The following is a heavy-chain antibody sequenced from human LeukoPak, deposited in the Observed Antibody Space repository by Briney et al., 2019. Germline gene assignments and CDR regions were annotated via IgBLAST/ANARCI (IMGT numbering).Heavy chain of an antibody. D-gene: IGHD1-14*01. Sequence: NASETLSLTCAVYGGSFRDYYRSWIRQPPGKGLEWIGEINHSGSTNYNPSLKSRVTISVDTSKNQFSLNLSSVTAADTAVYYCARGSPRTIVSTVRGRYFNYWGQGTLVTVSS. V-gene: IGHV4-34*01. J-gene: IGHJ4*02. CDR3: ARGSPRTIVSTVRGRYFNY. CDR2: INHSGST. CDR1: GGSFRDYY.